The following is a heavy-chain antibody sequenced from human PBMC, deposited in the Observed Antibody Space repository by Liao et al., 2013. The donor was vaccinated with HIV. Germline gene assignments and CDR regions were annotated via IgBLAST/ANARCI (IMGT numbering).Heavy chain of an antibody. CDR1: GESFSDSS. CDR3: ATSLS. D-gene: IGHD2/OR15-2a*01. J-gene: IGHJ5*02. CDR2: INHHGDT. Sequence: QVQLQQWGAGLLKPSETLSLTCAAKGESFSDSSWHWIRQPPGKGLQWIGEINHHGDTKYNPSLTSRVSISVDTSKNQFSLQLSSVTVADTAVYYCATSLSWGQGTLVTVSS. V-gene: IGHV4-34*02.